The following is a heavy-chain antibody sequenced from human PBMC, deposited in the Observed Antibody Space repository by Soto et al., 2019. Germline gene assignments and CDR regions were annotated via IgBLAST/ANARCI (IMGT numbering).Heavy chain of an antibody. D-gene: IGHD5-18*01. J-gene: IGHJ4*02. CDR2: IYWDDDK. CDR3: AHLTAMANFAY. V-gene: IGHV2-5*02. CDR1: AFSLSTSGVG. Sequence: QITLKESCPTLVKPTQTLTLTCSFSAFSLSTSGVGVGWLRQPPGKALEWLALIYWDDDKRYSPSVKSRLTITKDTCKNQVGLTMTNMDPVDTATDYCAHLTAMANFAYWGQGSLVTVSS.